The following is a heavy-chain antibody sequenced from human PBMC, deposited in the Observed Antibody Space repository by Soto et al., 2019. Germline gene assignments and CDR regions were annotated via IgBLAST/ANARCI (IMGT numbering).Heavy chain of an antibody. V-gene: IGHV3-23*01. CDR1: GFIFSNYV. CDR3: AKYPAVTTKGFDY. D-gene: IGHD5-12*01. CDR2: ISNSGGST. J-gene: IGHJ4*02. Sequence: EVQLLESGGGLVQPGGSLRLSCAASGFIFSNYVMSWVRQAPGKGLEWVSGISNSGGSTYYADSVKGRFTIFRDNSKNTLYLQMNSLRAEDTAIYYCAKYPAVTTKGFDYWGQGALVTVSS.